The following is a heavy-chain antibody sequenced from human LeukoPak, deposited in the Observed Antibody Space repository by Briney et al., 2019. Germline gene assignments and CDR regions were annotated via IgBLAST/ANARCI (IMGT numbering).Heavy chain of an antibody. J-gene: IGHJ4*02. Sequence: SETLSLTCTVSGGSISSYYWSWIRQPPGKGLEWIAYIYYSGSTNYNPSLKSRVTISVDTSKNQFSLKLSSVTAADTAVYYCASLYCSSTSCYDYWGQGTLVTVSS. CDR3: ASLYCSSTSCYDY. CDR2: IYYSGST. CDR1: GGSISSYY. V-gene: IGHV4-59*01. D-gene: IGHD2-2*01.